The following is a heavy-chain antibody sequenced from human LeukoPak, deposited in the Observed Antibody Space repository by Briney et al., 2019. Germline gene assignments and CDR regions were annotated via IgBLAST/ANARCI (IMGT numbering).Heavy chain of an antibody. CDR2: IYYSGST. CDR1: GGSISSYY. D-gene: IGHD3-9*01. CDR3: ARHDYDISTWFDP. V-gene: IGHV4-59*08. J-gene: IGHJ5*02. Sequence: PSETLSLTCTVSGGSISSYYWSWIRQPPGKGLECIGYIYYSGSTNYNPSLKSRVTISVDTSKNQFSLKLSSVTAADTAVYYCARHDYDISTWFDPWGRGTLVTVSS.